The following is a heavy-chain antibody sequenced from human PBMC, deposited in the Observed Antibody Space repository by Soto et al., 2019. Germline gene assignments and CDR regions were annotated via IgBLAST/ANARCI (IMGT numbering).Heavy chain of an antibody. V-gene: IGHV4-31*03. CDR2: IYYSGST. J-gene: IGHJ5*02. D-gene: IGHD1-1*01. Sequence: QVQLQESGPGLVKPSQTLSLTCTVSGDSISSGGYYWSWIRQHPGKGLEWIGYIYYSGSTYYNPSLKSRVTISVDTSKNQFSLKLSSVTAADTAVYYCARAYHGVPWAYWFDPWGQGTLVTVSS. CDR3: ARAYHGVPWAYWFDP. CDR1: GDSISSGGYY.